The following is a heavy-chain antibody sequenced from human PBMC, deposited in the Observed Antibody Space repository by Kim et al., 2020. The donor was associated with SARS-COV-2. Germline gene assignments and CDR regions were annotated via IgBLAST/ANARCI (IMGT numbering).Heavy chain of an antibody. CDR1: GFTFSSYW. V-gene: IGHV3-7*03. Sequence: GGSLRLSCAASGFTFSSYWMSWVRQAPGKGLQWVANIKQDGSEKYYVDSVKGRFTISRDNAKNSLYMQMNSLRAEDMAVYYCARDALVAGTHYYYYYGMDVWGQGTTVTVSS. D-gene: IGHD6-19*01. CDR2: IKQDGSEK. CDR3: ARDALVAGTHYYYYYGMDV. J-gene: IGHJ6*02.